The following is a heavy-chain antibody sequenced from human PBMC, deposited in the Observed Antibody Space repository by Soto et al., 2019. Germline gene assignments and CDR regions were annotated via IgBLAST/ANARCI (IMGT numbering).Heavy chain of an antibody. CDR3: AIADYGDDDY. CDR1: GYTFATST. CDR2: IKAYSGNT. V-gene: IGHV1-18*01. D-gene: IGHD4-17*01. Sequence: QLQLVQSGPEAKKPGASVKVSCKASGYTFATSTISWLRQAPGQGPEWMGWIKAYSGNTNYAQKLQGRLTMTTDTSTSTADMELRSLTTDDPAIYYCAIADYGDDDYWGQGTLVTVSS. J-gene: IGHJ4*02.